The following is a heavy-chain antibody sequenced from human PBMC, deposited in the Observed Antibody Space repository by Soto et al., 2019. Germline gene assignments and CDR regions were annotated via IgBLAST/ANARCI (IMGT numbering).Heavy chain of an antibody. J-gene: IGHJ4*02. D-gene: IGHD3-22*01. CDR1: GGYLSSYG. CDR2: IYHSGST. CDR3: ARVYYDSSGYYYVDY. V-gene: IGHV4-59*01. Sequence: SVTLSVTCTVAGGYLSSYGWSWIRQHPGKGLEWIGYIYHSGSTYYNPSLKSRVTISVDTSKNQFSLKLSSVTAADTAVYYCARVYYDSSGYYYVDYWGQGTLVTVSS.